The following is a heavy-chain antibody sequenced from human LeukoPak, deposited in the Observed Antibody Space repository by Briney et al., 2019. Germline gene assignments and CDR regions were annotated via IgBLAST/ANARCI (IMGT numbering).Heavy chain of an antibody. CDR3: AKESGKFDY. V-gene: IGHV3-43*02. Sequence: GGSLRLSCVASGLNFGESAMHWVRQAPGKGLEWVSLISADGGSAFSADSVKGRFSISRDNSKNSLYLQMDSLRSEDTAMYYCAKESGKFDYWGQGTLVAVSS. CDR1: GLNFGESA. CDR2: ISADGGSA. J-gene: IGHJ4*02.